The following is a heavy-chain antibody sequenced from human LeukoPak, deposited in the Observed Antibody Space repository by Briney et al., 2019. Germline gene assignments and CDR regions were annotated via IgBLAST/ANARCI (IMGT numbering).Heavy chain of an antibody. CDR3: VKSQYYYDSSGYYPLDY. V-gene: IGHV3-30*18. CDR2: ISYDGSNK. J-gene: IGHJ4*02. CDR1: GFTFSSYG. Sequence: AGSLRLSCAASGFTFSSYGMHWVRQAPGKGLEWVAVISYDGSNKYYADSVKGRFTISRDNSKNTLYLQMNSLRAEDTAVYYCVKSQYYYDSSGYYPLDYWGQGTLVTVSS. D-gene: IGHD3-22*01.